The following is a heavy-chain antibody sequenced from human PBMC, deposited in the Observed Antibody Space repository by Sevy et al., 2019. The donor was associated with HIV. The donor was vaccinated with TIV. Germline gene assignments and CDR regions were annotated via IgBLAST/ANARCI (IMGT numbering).Heavy chain of an antibody. Sequence: GESVKISCAASGFTFSSYAMHWVRQAPGKGLEWVAVISYDGSNKYYADSVKGRFTISRDNSKNTLYLQMNSLRAEDTAVYYCARAPALRFLEWLMADWGQGTLVTVSS. J-gene: IGHJ4*02. CDR2: ISYDGSNK. D-gene: IGHD3-3*01. CDR3: ARAPALRFLEWLMAD. CDR1: GFTFSSYA. V-gene: IGHV3-30-3*01.